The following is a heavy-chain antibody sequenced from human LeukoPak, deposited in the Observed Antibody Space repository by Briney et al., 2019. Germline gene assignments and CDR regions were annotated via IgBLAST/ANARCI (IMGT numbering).Heavy chain of an antibody. CDR3: ARVYYYGSGSYIDY. Sequence: SETLSLTCTVSGGSISSHYWSWIRQSPGKGLEWIGYLYYSGSTKYNPSLKSRVTTSVDTSKNQFSLKLSSVTAADTAVYYCARVYYYGSGSYIDYWGQGTLVTVSS. V-gene: IGHV4-59*11. CDR1: GGSISSHY. D-gene: IGHD3-10*01. J-gene: IGHJ4*02. CDR2: LYYSGST.